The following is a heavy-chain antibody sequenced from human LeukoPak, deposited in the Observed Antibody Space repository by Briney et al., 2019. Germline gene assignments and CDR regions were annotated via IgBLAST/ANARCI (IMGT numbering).Heavy chain of an antibody. CDR3: ARYYDYVWGSYRYSYYFDY. CDR1: GYTFTSYG. V-gene: IGHV1-18*01. Sequence: ASVKVSCKASGYTFTSYGISWVRQAPGQGLEWMGWISAYDGNTNYAQKLQGRVTMTTDTSTSTAYMELRSLRSDDTAVYYCARYYDYVWGSYRYSYYFDYWGQGTLVTVSS. J-gene: IGHJ4*02. CDR2: ISAYDGNT. D-gene: IGHD3-16*02.